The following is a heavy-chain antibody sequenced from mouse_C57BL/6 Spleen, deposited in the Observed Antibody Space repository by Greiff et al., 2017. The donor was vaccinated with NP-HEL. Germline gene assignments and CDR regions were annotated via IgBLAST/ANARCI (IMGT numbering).Heavy chain of an antibody. CDR2: ISSGGDYI. CDR1: GFTFSSYA. J-gene: IGHJ4*01. CDR3: TRAGAYDYGDYAMDY. V-gene: IGHV5-9-1*02. Sequence: DVQLVESGEGLVKPGGSLKLSCAASGFTFSSYAMSWVRQTPEKRLEWVAYISSGGDYIYYADTVKGRFTISRDNARNTLYLQMSSLKSEDTAMYYCTRAGAYDYGDYAMDYWGQGTSVTVSS. D-gene: IGHD2-4*01.